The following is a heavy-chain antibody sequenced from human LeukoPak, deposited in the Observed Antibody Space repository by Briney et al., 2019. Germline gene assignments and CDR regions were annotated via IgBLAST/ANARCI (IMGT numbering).Heavy chain of an antibody. CDR2: IYTSGST. D-gene: IGHD2-2*01. CDR1: GGSISSYY. CDR3: AGRYCSSTSCPFAY. V-gene: IGHV4-4*07. J-gene: IGHJ4*02. Sequence: SETLSLTCTVSGGSISSYYWSWIRQPAGKGLEWIGRIYTSGSTNYNPSLKSRVTMSVDTSKNQFSLKLSSVTAADTAVYYCAGRYCSSTSCPFAYWGQGTLVTVSS.